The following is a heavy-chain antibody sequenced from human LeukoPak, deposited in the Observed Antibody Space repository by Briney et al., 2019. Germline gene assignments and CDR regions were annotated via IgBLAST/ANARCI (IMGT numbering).Heavy chain of an antibody. CDR2: ISWDGGST. J-gene: IGHJ6*03. CDR3: ARDPYYDSSGYPTPYYYYMDV. Sequence: GGSLRLSCAASGFTFDDYAMHWVRQAPGKGLEWVSLISWDGGSTYYADSVKGRFTISRDNAKNTLYLQMNSLRAEDTAVYYCARDPYYDSSGYPTPYYYYMDVWGKGTTVTVSS. V-gene: IGHV3-43D*03. D-gene: IGHD3-22*01. CDR1: GFTFDDYA.